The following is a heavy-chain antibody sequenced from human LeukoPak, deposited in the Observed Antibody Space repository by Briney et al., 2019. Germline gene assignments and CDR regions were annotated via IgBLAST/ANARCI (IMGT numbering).Heavy chain of an antibody. CDR2: ISSSGTYI. Sequence: GGSLRLSCAASGFTFSSYSMNWVRQAPGKGLEWVSSISSSGTYIYYADSVKGRFTISRHNAKNSLYLQMSSLRAEDTAVYYCAREYNGQEGFDPWGQGTLVTVSS. J-gene: IGHJ5*02. D-gene: IGHD5-24*01. CDR1: GFTFSSYS. V-gene: IGHV3-21*01. CDR3: AREYNGQEGFDP.